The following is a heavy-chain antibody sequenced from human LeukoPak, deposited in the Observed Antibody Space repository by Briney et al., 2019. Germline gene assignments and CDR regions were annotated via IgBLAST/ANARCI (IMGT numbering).Heavy chain of an antibody. D-gene: IGHD6-13*01. CDR2: IYHSGST. V-gene: IGHV4-38-2*02. CDR1: GYSISSGYY. J-gene: IGHJ4*02. Sequence: SETLSLTCTVSGYSISSGYYWGWIRQPPGKGLEWIGSIYHSGSTYYNPSLMGRVTISVDTSKNQFSLNLKSVTPEDTAVYYCARNLIPEQLVLNFWGQGTLVTVSS. CDR3: ARNLIPEQLVLNF.